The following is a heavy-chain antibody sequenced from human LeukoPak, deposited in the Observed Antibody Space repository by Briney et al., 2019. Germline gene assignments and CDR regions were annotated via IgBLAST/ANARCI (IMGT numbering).Heavy chain of an antibody. CDR1: GGSVSSSSYY. D-gene: IGHD2/OR15-2a*01. CDR3: ATTHVSQGFDP. V-gene: IGHV4-39*01. CDR2: IYYSGST. J-gene: IGHJ5*02. Sequence: PSETLSLTCTLSGGSVSSSSYYWGWIRQPPGKGLEWIGSIYYSGSTYYNPSLKSRVTISVDTSKNQFSLKLSSVTAADTAVYYCATTHVSQGFDPWGQGTLVTVSS.